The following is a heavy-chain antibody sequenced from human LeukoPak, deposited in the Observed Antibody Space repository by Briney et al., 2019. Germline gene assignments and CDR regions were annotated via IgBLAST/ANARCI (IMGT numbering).Heavy chain of an antibody. CDR2: IYHSGST. V-gene: IGHV4-38-2*02. D-gene: IGHD4-11*01. CDR3: ARTLTPLRTGFDY. CDR1: GDSINSGYY. J-gene: IGHJ4*02. Sequence: SSETLSLTCIVSGDSINSGYYWGCIRQPPGKGLEWIGSIYHSGSTYCNPSLKSRVSISVDTSKNQFSLRLSSVTAADTAVYYCARTLTPLRTGFDYWGQGTLVTVSS.